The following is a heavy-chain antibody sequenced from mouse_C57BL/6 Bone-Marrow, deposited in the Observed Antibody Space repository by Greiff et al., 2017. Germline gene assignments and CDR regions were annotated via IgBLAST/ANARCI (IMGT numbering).Heavy chain of an antibody. CDR1: GFTFSDYY. CDR3: ARDDGYYLAY. CDR2: INYDGSST. V-gene: IGHV5-16*01. J-gene: IGHJ3*01. Sequence: DVQVVASEGGLVQPGSSMKLSCTASGFTFSDYYMAWVRPVPEKGLEWVANINYDGSSTYYLDSLKSRFIISRDNAKNILYLQMSSLKSEDTATYYCARDDGYYLAYWGQGTLVTVSA. D-gene: IGHD2-3*01.